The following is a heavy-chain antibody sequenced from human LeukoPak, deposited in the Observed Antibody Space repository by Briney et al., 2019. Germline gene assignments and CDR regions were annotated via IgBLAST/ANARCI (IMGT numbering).Heavy chain of an antibody. D-gene: IGHD6-13*01. Sequence: SETLSLTCTVSGGSMSSYYWSWIRQPPGKGLEWIGYIYYSGSTNYNPSLKSRVTISVDTSKNQFSLKLSSVTAADTAVYYCARGSSSWRMGLDYWGQGTLVTVSS. CDR2: IYYSGST. CDR3: ARGSSSWRMGLDY. J-gene: IGHJ4*02. V-gene: IGHV4-59*01. CDR1: GGSMSSYY.